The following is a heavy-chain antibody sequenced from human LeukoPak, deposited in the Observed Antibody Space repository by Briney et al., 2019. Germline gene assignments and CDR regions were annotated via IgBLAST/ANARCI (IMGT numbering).Heavy chain of an antibody. CDR2: IPTSGTT. V-gene: IGHV4-4*09. J-gene: IGHJ4*02. CDR3: ARLRVSGSYLYYFDY. D-gene: IGHD3-10*01. CDR1: NGSISSYH. Sequence: SETLSLTCTVSNGSISSYHWSWVRQPPGKGLEWIGYIPTSGTTNYNPSLKSRLTISVDTSKNRFTLKLSSVTAADTAVYYCARLRVSGSYLYYFDYWGQGTLVTVSS.